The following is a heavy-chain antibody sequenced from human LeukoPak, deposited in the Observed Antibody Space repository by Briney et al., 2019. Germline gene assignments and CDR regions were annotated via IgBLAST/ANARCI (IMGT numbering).Heavy chain of an antibody. CDR3: ARGPSRWLVPYGMDV. CDR2: INHSGST. CDR1: GGSFSGYY. D-gene: IGHD6-19*01. Sequence: PSETLSLTCAVYGGSFSGYYWSWIRQPPGKGLEWIGEINHSGSTNYNPSLKSRVTISVDTSKNQFSLKLSSVTAADTAVYYCARGPSRWLVPYGMDVWGQGTTVTVSS. V-gene: IGHV4-34*01. J-gene: IGHJ6*02.